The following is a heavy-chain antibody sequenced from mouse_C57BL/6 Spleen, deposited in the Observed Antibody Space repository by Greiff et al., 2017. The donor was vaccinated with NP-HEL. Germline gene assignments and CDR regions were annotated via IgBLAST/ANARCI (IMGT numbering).Heavy chain of an antibody. CDR3: AKREGYSYAMDY. CDR1: GYTFTSYW. V-gene: IGHV1-61*01. CDR2: IYPSDSET. Sequence: QVQLQQPGAELVRPGSSVKLSCKASGYTFTSYWMDWVKQRPGQGLEWIGYIYPSDSETHYNQKFKDKATLTVDKSSSTAYMQLSSLTSEDSAVYYCAKREGYSYAMDYWGQGTSVTVSS. J-gene: IGHJ4*01. D-gene: IGHD2-3*01.